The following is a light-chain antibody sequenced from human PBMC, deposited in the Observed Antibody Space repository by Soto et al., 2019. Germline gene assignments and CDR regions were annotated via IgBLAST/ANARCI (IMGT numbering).Light chain of an antibody. CDR2: RAA. V-gene: IGKV3-20*01. J-gene: IGKJ1*01. Sequence: EIVLTHSPGTLSLSPGERASLSCLASQSVRNIHLAWYQQKPGQPPRLLISRAASRAPGIPDRFSGSGSGTGFTLSISKLEPEDSALYYCQQYGDSPWTFGLGTKVDIK. CDR1: QSVRNIH. CDR3: QQYGDSPWT.